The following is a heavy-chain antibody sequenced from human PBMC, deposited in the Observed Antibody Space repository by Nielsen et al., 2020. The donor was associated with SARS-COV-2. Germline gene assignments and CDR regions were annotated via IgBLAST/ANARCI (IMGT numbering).Heavy chain of an antibody. CDR1: DGSISSGDYY. V-gene: IGHV4-30-4*01. CDR2: IYYSGST. D-gene: IGHD2/OR15-2a*01. J-gene: IGHJ6*02. CDR3: ARVLSSSYGMDV. Sequence: SETLSLTCTVSDGSISSGDYYWSWIRQPPGKGLEWIGYIYYSGSTYYNPSLKSRVTISVDTSKNQFSLKLSSVTAADTAVYYCARVLSSSYGMDVWGQGTTVTVSS.